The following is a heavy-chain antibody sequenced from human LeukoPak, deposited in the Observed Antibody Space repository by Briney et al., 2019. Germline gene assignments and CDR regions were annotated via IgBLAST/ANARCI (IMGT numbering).Heavy chain of an antibody. CDR3: ARGPHERSVYPDD. Sequence: GASVKVSCKAAGYPFISFGISWVRQAPGQGLEWMGWFSAYNGKTEFAQRFQDRVTMTTDTSTTTAYMELRSLRSDDTAVYYCARGPHERSVYPDDWGRGPLVIVSS. CDR2: FSAYNGKT. CDR1: GYPFISFG. D-gene: IGHD3-16*02. J-gene: IGHJ4*02. V-gene: IGHV1-18*01.